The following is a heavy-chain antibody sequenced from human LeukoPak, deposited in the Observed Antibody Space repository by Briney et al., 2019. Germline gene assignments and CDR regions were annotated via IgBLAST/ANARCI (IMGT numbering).Heavy chain of an antibody. D-gene: IGHD3-22*01. Sequence: SETLSLTCTVSGYSISSGYYWGWIRQPPGKGLEWIGSIYHSGSTYYDPSLKSRVTISVDTSKNQFSLKLSSVTAADTAVYYCARDDPHYYDSSGYQDYWGQGTLVTVSS. V-gene: IGHV4-38-2*02. J-gene: IGHJ4*02. CDR2: IYHSGST. CDR3: ARDDPHYYDSSGYQDY. CDR1: GYSISSGYY.